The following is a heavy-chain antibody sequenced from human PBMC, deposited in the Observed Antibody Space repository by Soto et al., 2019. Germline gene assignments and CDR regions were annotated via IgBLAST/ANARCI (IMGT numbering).Heavy chain of an antibody. CDR1: GYTFTSYG. CDR2: ISAYNGNT. V-gene: IGHV1-18*01. CDR3: ARGFRETDGDYYDY. D-gene: IGHD2-8*01. Sequence: ASVKVSCKASGYTFTSYGISWVRQAPGQGLEWMGWISAYNGNTNYAQKFQGRVTITADKSTSTAYMELSSLRSEDTAVYYCARGFRETDGDYYDYWGQGTLVTVSS. J-gene: IGHJ4*02.